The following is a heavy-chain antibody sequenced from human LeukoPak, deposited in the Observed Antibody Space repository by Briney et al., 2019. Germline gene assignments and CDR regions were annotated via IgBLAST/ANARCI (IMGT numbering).Heavy chain of an antibody. CDR3: ARDQGTSTTAPKRKGRFDP. CDR2: ICSDGSNK. Sequence: GGSLRLSCAASGFTFSNHGMHWVRQAPGKGLEWVALICSDGSNKEYAESVKGRFTISRDNSKNTLYLQMNSLRDEDTAVYYCARDQGTSTTAPKRKGRFDPWGQGTLVTVSS. D-gene: IGHD1-1*01. CDR1: GFTFSNHG. J-gene: IGHJ5*02. V-gene: IGHV3-33*01.